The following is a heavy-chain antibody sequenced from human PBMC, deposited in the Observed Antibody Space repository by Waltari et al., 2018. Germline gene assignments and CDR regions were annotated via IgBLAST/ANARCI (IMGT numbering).Heavy chain of an antibody. J-gene: IGHJ6*02. CDR1: GGSFSGYY. Sequence: QVQLQQWGAGLLKPSETLSLTCAVYGGSFSGYYWSWIRQPPGKGLEWIGEINQRGSTNYNPSRKSRVTRSVGTPKNQCSLKLSSVTAADTAVYYCARLKGSGSYKYYYYYGMDVWGQGTTVTVSS. CDR3: ARLKGSGSYKYYYYYGMDV. D-gene: IGHD3-10*01. CDR2: INQRGST. V-gene: IGHV4-34*01.